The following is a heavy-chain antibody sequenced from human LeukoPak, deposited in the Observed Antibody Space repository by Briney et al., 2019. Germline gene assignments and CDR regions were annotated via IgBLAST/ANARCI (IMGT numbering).Heavy chain of an antibody. V-gene: IGHV4-34*01. CDR2: IDHSGST. Sequence: SETLSLTCAVYGGSISGYYWSWIRQPPGKGLEWIGEIDHSGSTNYNPSLKSRVTISVDTSKNQFSLKLNSVTAADTAVYYCARGNVVVVVAATPPDYWGQGTLVTVSS. CDR3: ARGNVVVVVAATPPDY. CDR1: GGSISGYY. J-gene: IGHJ4*02. D-gene: IGHD2-15*01.